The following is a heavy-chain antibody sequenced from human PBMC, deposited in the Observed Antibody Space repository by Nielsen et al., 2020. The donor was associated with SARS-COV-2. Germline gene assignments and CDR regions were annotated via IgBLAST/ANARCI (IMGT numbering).Heavy chain of an antibody. V-gene: IGHV3-7*05. Sequence: GGSLRLSCAASGFTFSNFAMNWVRQGPGKRLEWVANIHPDGSVKRHVDSVMGRFTISRDNARDSLYLQMNNLRAEDTAIYYCLQGGASWGQGTLVTVSS. CDR2: IHPDGSVK. J-gene: IGHJ5*02. D-gene: IGHD1-1*01. CDR3: LQGGAS. CDR1: GFTFSNFA.